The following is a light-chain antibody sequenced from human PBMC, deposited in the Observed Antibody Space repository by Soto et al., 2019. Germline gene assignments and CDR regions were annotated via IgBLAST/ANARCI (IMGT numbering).Light chain of an antibody. V-gene: IGKV3-20*01. CDR1: QSLLSNH. CDR2: GAS. J-gene: IGKJ1*01. CDR3: QQYEIAPKT. Sequence: EIVLTQSPGTLSLSPGERAALCCRASQSLLSNHLAWYQQKPGQAPRLLIYGASNRAAGIPDRFSGSGSGTDFTLSISRLEPEDFAVHYCQQYEIAPKTFGQGTKVEIK.